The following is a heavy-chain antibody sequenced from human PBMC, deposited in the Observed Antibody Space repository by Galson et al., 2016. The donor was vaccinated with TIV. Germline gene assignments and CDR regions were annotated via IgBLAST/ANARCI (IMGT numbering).Heavy chain of an antibody. CDR2: INGGNANT. V-gene: IGHV1-3*01. D-gene: IGHD4-17*01. Sequence: SVKVSCKASGYTFTNYAMHWVRQAPGQRLEWMGWINGGNANTNYAQKFQGRVTMTTDTSTGTAYMELRSLRSDDTAVYYCARGATVTPYSFFDYWGQGTLVTVFS. CDR3: ARGATVTPYSFFDY. CDR1: GYTFTNYA. J-gene: IGHJ4*02.